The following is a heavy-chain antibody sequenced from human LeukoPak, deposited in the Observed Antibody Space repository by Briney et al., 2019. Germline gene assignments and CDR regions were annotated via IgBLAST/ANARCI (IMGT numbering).Heavy chain of an antibody. Sequence: SETLSLTCTVSGGSISSHYWSWIRQPPGKGLEWIGYIYYSGSTNYNPSLKSRVTISVDTSKNQFSLKLSSVTAADTAVYYCARVRMESNYDSSYYFDYWGQGTLVTVSS. CDR1: GGSISSHY. D-gene: IGHD4-11*01. V-gene: IGHV4-59*11. CDR3: ARVRMESNYDSSYYFDY. CDR2: IYYSGST. J-gene: IGHJ4*02.